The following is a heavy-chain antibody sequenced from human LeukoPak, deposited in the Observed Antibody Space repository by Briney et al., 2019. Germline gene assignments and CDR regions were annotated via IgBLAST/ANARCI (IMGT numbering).Heavy chain of an antibody. Sequence: ASVKVSCKASGYIFTTYFMHWLRQAPGQAPEWMGIINPRGGSTDYAQKFQDRITMTSDTSTSTVYMELKSLTSEDTAVYFCARVGTTGATADNWGQGTLVTVSS. D-gene: IGHD4-11*01. CDR2: INPRGGST. V-gene: IGHV1-46*01. CDR1: GYIFTTYF. CDR3: ARVGTTGATADN. J-gene: IGHJ4*02.